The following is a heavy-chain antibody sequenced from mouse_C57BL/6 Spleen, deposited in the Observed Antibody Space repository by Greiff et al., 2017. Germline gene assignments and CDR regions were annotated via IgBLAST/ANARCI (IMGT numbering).Heavy chain of an antibody. CDR2: ISGGGGTT. D-gene: IGHD4-1*01. V-gene: IGHV5-9*04. CDR1: GFTFSSYT. J-gene: IGHJ3*01. CDR3: ARLELGRGFAY. Sequence: EVKLMESGGGLVKPGGSLKLSCAASGFTFSSYTMSWVRQTPEKRLEWVATISGGGGTTYYPDSVKGRFPISRDNAKNTLFLQMSSLRSEDTAVXYWARLELGRGFAYGGQGTLVTVSA.